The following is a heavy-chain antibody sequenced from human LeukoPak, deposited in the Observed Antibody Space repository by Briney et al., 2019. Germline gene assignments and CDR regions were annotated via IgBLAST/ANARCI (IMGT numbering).Heavy chain of an antibody. CDR1: GGPIISHY. V-gene: IGHV4-59*11. Sequence: SETLSLTCTVSGGPIISHYWTWIRQSPVKGLEWIGDISNSGSTSYNPSLKSRVTIPIDTSKNQFSLKLSSVTAADTAVYYCGRDALVGYFSFYYMDVWGKGTTVTVSS. D-gene: IGHD2-15*01. CDR2: ISNSGST. CDR3: GRDALVGYFSFYYMDV. J-gene: IGHJ6*03.